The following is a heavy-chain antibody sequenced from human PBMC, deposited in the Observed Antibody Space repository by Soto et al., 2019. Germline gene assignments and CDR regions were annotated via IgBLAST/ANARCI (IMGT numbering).Heavy chain of an antibody. CDR3: AREGRGKKAGYNGLVSLGY. CDR2: IIPIFYST. CDR1: GSRFSNYV. Sequence: QVQLVQSGAEVKTPGSSLKVSCTVSGSRFSNYVISWVRQAPGHGLEWLGRIIPIFYSTQYAQKFQGRVTITADKSTNTASLELSSLRSDDTAVYYCAREGRGKKAGYNGLVSLGYWGQGTLVTVSS. V-gene: IGHV1-69*06. J-gene: IGHJ4*02. D-gene: IGHD2-2*02.